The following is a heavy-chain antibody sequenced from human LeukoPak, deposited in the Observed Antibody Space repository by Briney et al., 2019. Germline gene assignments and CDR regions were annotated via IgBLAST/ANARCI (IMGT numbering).Heavy chain of an antibody. CDR1: GYTLTGYY. V-gene: IGHV1-2*02. Sequence: ASVKVSCKASGYTLTGYYMHWVRQAPGKGLEWMGVTNPNSGATNYPQKFQGRVTMTSDTSVSTAYMEMTGLRSDDTAVYYCARGHDSSGYHPNWFDPWGQGTLVTVSS. D-gene: IGHD3-22*01. CDR2: TNPNSGAT. CDR3: ARGHDSSGYHPNWFDP. J-gene: IGHJ5*02.